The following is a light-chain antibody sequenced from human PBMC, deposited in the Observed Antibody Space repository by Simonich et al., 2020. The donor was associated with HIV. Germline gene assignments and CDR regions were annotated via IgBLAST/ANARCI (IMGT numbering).Light chain of an antibody. Sequence: QSALTQPASVSGSPGQSVTISCTGTSSDVGGYNYVSWYQQHPGKAPKLMIYEVSKRPSGVPDRFSGSKSGNTASLTVSRLQAEDEADYYCSSYAGSNNLVFGGGTKLTVL. V-gene: IGLV2-8*01. CDR1: SSDVGGYNY. CDR2: EVS. CDR3: SSYAGSNNLV. J-gene: IGLJ3*02.